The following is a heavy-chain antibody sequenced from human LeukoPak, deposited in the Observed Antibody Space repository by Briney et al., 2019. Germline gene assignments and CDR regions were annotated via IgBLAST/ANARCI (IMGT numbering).Heavy chain of an antibody. V-gene: IGHV4-34*01. CDR1: GESFSGYY. CDR3: ARVLGSVVVPAAIGSYFDY. D-gene: IGHD2-2*02. CDR2: INHSGST. Sequence: PSETLSLTCAVYGESFSGYYWSWIRQPPGKGLEWIGEINHSGSTNYNPSLKSRVTISVDTSKNQFSLKLSSVTAADTAVYYCARVLGSVVVPAAIGSYFDYWGQGTLVTVSS. J-gene: IGHJ4*02.